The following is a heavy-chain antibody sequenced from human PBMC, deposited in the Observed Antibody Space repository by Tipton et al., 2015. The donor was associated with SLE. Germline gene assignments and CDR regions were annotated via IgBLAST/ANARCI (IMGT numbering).Heavy chain of an antibody. D-gene: IGHD1-26*01. CDR3: ARLSGDAFDI. V-gene: IGHV4-4*09. J-gene: IGHJ3*02. CDR2: ISGSGST. Sequence: TLSLTCTVSGGSISSYYWSWIRQPPGKGLEWIGYISGSGSTNYSPSLKSRVTRSVDTSRNQFSLKVTSVTAADTAVYYCARLSGDAFDIWGQGTMVTVSS. CDR1: GGSISSYY.